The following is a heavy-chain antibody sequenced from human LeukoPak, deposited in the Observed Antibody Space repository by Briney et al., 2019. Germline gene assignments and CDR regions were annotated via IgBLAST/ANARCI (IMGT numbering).Heavy chain of an antibody. CDR3: ARDSRLLWFGESGYYMDV. CDR1: GYTFTVYY. J-gene: IGHJ6*03. Sequence: GASVKVSCKASGYTFTVYYMHWVRQAPGQGLEWMGWINPNSGGTNYAQKFQGRVTMTRDTSISTAYMELSRLRSDDTAVYYCARDSRLLWFGESGYYMDVWGKGTTVTVSS. V-gene: IGHV1-2*02. D-gene: IGHD3-10*01. CDR2: INPNSGGT.